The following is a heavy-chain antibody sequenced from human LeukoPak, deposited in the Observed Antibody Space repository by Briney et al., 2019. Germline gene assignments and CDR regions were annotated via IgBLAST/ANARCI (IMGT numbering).Heavy chain of an antibody. CDR2: MNPNSGNT. CDR3: ASRDADYEYYFDY. CDR1: GYPFTSYE. V-gene: IGHV1-8*01. J-gene: IGHJ4*02. Sequence: ASVKVSCKASGYPFTSYEINWVRQATGQGLEWMGWMNPNSGNTGYAQKFQGRVSIGADESTTTAYMELSSLTFDDTAVYYCASRDADYEYYFDYWGQGAVVTVSS. D-gene: IGHD4-17*01.